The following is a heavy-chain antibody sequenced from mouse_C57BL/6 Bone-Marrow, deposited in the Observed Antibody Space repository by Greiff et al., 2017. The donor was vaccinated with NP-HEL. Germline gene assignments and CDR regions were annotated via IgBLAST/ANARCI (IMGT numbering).Heavy chain of an antibody. V-gene: IGHV1-81*01. CDR1: GYTFTSYG. CDR2: IYPRSGNT. J-gene: IGHJ4*01. D-gene: IGHD2-12*01. Sequence: QVQLQQSGAELARPGASVKLSCKASGYTFTSYGISWVKQRTGQGLEWIGEIYPRSGNTYYNEKFKGKATLTADQAASTAYMELRSLTSEDSAVYFCAREGGLRQAMDYWGQGTSVTVSS. CDR3: AREGGLRQAMDY.